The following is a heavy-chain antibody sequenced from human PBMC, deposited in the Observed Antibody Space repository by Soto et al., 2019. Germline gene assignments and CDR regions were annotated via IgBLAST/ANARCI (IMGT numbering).Heavy chain of an antibody. J-gene: IGHJ6*02. Sequence: GGSLRLSCAASGFTFSSYAMSWVRQAPGKGLEWVSAISGSGGSTYYVDSVKGRFTISRDNAKNSLYLQMNSLRAEDTAVYYCARFYYDSSGYLPSPYYYYYGMDVWGQGTTVTVSS. CDR1: GFTFSSYA. CDR2: ISGSGGST. D-gene: IGHD3-22*01. V-gene: IGHV3-23*01. CDR3: ARFYYDSSGYLPSPYYYYYGMDV.